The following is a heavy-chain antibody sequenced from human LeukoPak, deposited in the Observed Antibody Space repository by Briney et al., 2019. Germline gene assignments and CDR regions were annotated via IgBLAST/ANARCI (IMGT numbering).Heavy chain of an antibody. Sequence: ASVKVSCKASGYTFTSYAMNWVRQAPGQGLEWMGWINTNTGNPTYAQGFTGRFVFSLDTSVSTAYLQISSLKAEDTAVYYYARELWLGYYYYGMDVWGQGTTVTVSS. D-gene: IGHD6-19*01. CDR2: INTNTGNP. CDR3: ARELWLGYYYYGMDV. V-gene: IGHV7-4-1*02. J-gene: IGHJ6*02. CDR1: GYTFTSYA.